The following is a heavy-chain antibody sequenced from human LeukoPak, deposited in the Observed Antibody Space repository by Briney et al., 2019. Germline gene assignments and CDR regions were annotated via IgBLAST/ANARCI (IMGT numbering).Heavy chain of an antibody. CDR1: GFTFSTYA. V-gene: IGHV3-64*02. Sequence: GSLRLSCAASGFTFSTYAMHWVRQAPGKGLEYVSAISTNGDSTYYADSVKGRFTISRDNSKNTLFLQMGSLRADDMAVYYCARDKYGDPNFDYWGQGTLVTVSS. D-gene: IGHD4-17*01. CDR2: ISTNGDST. J-gene: IGHJ4*02. CDR3: ARDKYGDPNFDY.